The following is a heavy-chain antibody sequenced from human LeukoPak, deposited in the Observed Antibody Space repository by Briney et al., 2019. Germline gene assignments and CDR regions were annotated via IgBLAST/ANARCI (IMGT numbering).Heavy chain of an antibody. Sequence: GGSLRLSCAASGFTFSSYGMHWVRQAPGKGLEWVAVIWYDGSNKYYADSVKGRFTISRDNSKNMLYLQMNSLRAEDTAVYYCARAADYYGSGSEYYFDYWGQGTLVTVSS. D-gene: IGHD3-10*01. CDR3: ARAADYYGSGSEYYFDY. V-gene: IGHV3-33*01. J-gene: IGHJ4*02. CDR1: GFTFSSYG. CDR2: IWYDGSNK.